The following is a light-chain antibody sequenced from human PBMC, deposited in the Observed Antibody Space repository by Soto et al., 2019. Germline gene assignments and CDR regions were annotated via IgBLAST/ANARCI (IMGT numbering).Light chain of an antibody. CDR1: SSDVGGYNY. CDR3: CSYTTSNTRQIV. V-gene: IGLV2-14*01. Sequence: QSVLTQPASVSGSPGQSITISCTGTSSDVGGYNYVSWYQQHTGKAPKFMIYDVSNRPSGVSNRFSGSKSGNTASLTISGLQAEDEADYYCCSYTTSNTRQIVFGTGTNVTVL. CDR2: DVS. J-gene: IGLJ1*01.